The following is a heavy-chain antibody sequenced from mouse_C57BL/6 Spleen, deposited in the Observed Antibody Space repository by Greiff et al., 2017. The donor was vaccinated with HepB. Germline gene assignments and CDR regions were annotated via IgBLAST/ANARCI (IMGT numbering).Heavy chain of an antibody. CDR2: SRNKANDYTT. D-gene: IGHD2-1*01. V-gene: IGHV7-1*01. CDR1: GFTFSDFY. Sequence: EVNVVDSGGGLVQSGRSLRLSCATSGFTFSDFYMEWVRQAPGKGLEWIAASRNKANDYTTEYSASVKGRFIVSRDTSQSILYLQMNALRAEDTAIYYCARDKYGTRAMDYWGQGTSVTVSS. CDR3: ARDKYGTRAMDY. J-gene: IGHJ4*01.